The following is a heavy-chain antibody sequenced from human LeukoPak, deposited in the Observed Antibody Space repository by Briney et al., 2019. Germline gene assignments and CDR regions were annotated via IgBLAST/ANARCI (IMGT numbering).Heavy chain of an antibody. Sequence: SVKVSCKASGGTFNSFAISWVRQAPGQGLEWMGGIIPMLGTAKYAQKFQGRVSITTDESTTTAFMDLSSLRSEDTAVYYCARGARVATMDFDYWGQGTLVTVSS. CDR3: ARGARVATMDFDY. D-gene: IGHD5-12*01. J-gene: IGHJ4*02. CDR2: IIPMLGTA. V-gene: IGHV1-69*05. CDR1: GGTFNSFA.